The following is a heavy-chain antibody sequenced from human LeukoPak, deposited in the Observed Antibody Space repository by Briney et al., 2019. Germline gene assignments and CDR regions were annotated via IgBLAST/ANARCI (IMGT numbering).Heavy chain of an antibody. CDR2: LYSGSST. V-gene: IGHV3-53*01. Sequence: GGSLRLSCAASGFTVSTNYMNWVRQAPGKGLEGVSSLYSGSSTYYADSVEGRFIVSRDSSKNTLSLQMNDLRAEDTAVYYCARVGDHFHWYLDLWGRGTLVTVSS. J-gene: IGHJ2*01. CDR1: GFTVSTNY. D-gene: IGHD3-3*02. CDR3: ARVGDHFHWYLDL.